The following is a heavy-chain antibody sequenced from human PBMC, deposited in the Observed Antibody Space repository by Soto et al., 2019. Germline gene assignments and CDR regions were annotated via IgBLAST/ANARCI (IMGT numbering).Heavy chain of an antibody. CDR3: ARAYCYCSSTSNPRTYYGMDV. CDR2: IIPIFGTA. CDR1: GGTFSSYA. V-gene: IGHV1-69*13. J-gene: IGHJ6*02. Sequence: RASVKVSCKASGGTFSSYAISWVRQAPGQGLEWMGGIIPIFGTANYAQKFQGRVTITADESTSTAYMELSSLRSEDTAVYYCARAYCYCSSTSNPRTYYGMDVWGQGTTVTVSS. D-gene: IGHD2-2*01.